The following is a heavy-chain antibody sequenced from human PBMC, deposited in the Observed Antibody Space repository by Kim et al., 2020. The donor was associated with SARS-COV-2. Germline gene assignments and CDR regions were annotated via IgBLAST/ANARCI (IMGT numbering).Heavy chain of an antibody. CDR3: ARVRVVVPAARNWFDP. D-gene: IGHD2-2*01. J-gene: IGHJ5*02. Sequence: PCLKSRVTISVDTSKNQFALKLSSVTAADTAVYYCARVRVVVPAARNWFDPWGQGTLVTVSS. V-gene: IGHV4-31*02.